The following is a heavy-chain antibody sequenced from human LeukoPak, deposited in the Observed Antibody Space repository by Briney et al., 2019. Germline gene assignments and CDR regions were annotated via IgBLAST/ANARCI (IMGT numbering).Heavy chain of an antibody. CDR1: GFTFSRFG. CDR2: ISDDGNKK. CDR3: AKDNRNYAMDV. J-gene: IGHJ6*02. V-gene: IGHV3-30*18. Sequence: GGSLRLSCAPSGFTFSRFGMHWVRQAPGKGLEWVAVISDDGNKKYFADSVKGRFTISRDYSKNTLHLQMNSLRVEDTAVYYCAKDNRNYAMDVWGQGTTVTVSS.